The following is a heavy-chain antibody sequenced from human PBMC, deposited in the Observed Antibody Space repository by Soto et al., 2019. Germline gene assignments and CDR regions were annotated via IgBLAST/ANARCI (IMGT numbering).Heavy chain of an antibody. D-gene: IGHD3-10*01. CDR1: GGSISSGGYY. V-gene: IGHV4-31*03. Sequence: QVQLQESGPGLVKPSQTLSPTCTVSGGSISSGGYYWSWIRQHPGKGLEWIGYIYYSGSTYYNPSLKSRVTISVDTSKNQFSLKLSSVTAADTAVYYCARGVTMVRGVIPVSFDYWGQGTLVTVSS. J-gene: IGHJ4*02. CDR2: IYYSGST. CDR3: ARGVTMVRGVIPVSFDY.